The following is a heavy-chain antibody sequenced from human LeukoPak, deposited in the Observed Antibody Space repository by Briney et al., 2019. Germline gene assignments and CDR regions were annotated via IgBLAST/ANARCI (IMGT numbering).Heavy chain of an antibody. Sequence: GGSLRLSCAASGFTFSSYAMSWVRQAPGKGLEWVTFISSDGSNTNYADSVKGRFTISRDNSKSTLYLQMNSLRAEDTAVYYCDPHDSSSPFWGQGTLVTVSS. CDR2: ISSDGSNT. J-gene: IGHJ4*02. CDR3: DPHDSSSPF. CDR1: GFTFSSYA. V-gene: IGHV3-30-3*01. D-gene: IGHD6-6*01.